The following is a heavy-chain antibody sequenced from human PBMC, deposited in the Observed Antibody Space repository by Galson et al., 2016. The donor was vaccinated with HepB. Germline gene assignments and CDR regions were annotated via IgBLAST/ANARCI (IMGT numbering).Heavy chain of an antibody. D-gene: IGHD6-13*01. J-gene: IGHJ4*02. Sequence: SLRPSCAASGFTFNTYSMNWVRQAPGKGLEWVALIWYDGSKKYYADSVKGRFTISRDNSKNTLYLQMNSLRAEDTAVYYCARDMGAAGYSTTTSDYWGQGTLVTVSS. CDR1: GFTFNTYS. CDR3: ARDMGAAGYSTTTSDY. CDR2: IWYDGSKK. V-gene: IGHV3-33*08.